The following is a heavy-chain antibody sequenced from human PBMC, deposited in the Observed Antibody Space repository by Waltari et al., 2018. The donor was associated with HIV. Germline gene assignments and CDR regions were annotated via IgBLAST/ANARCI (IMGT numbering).Heavy chain of an antibody. D-gene: IGHD6-13*01. CDR2: IISIGTFT. J-gene: IGHJ5*02. CDR3: ARDSRDNSWSLNFFDP. Sequence: EVQWVESGGGRVKPGGSMRLACRASGFTFTSYSLTWVRQAPGKGLEWISSIISIGTFTHDADSVKGRFTISRDNANKSVYLQMNSLRAEDTAVYYCARDSRDNSWSLNFFDPWGQGTLVTVSS. CDR1: GFTFTSYS. V-gene: IGHV3-21*01.